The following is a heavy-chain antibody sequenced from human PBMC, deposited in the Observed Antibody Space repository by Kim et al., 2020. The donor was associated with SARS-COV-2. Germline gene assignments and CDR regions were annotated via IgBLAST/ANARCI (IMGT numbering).Heavy chain of an antibody. Sequence: SETLSLTCSVSGDSVSSVSYFWTWIRQHPGKGLEWIGYIFYNGSTYYTPSLKSRLIISLDTSKNQFSLKLSSVTVADTAVYFCARITGNWNHDWFEPWGQGTLVTVSS. J-gene: IGHJ5*02. D-gene: IGHD1-1*01. CDR2: IFYNGST. CDR3: ARITGNWNHDWFEP. CDR1: GDSVSSVSYF. V-gene: IGHV4-31*03.